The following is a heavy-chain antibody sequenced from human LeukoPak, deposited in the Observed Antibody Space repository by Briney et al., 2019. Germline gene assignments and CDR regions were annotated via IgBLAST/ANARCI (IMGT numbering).Heavy chain of an antibody. CDR2: INHSGST. D-gene: IGHD4-23*01. CDR3: ARVADDYGGYFDY. Sequence: SETLSLTCAVYGGSFSGYYWSWIRQPPGKGLEWIGEINHSGSTNYNPSLKSRVTISVDTSKNQFSLKLSSVTAADTAVYYCARVADDYGGYFDYWGQGTLVTVSS. CDR1: GGSFSGYY. J-gene: IGHJ4*02. V-gene: IGHV4-34*01.